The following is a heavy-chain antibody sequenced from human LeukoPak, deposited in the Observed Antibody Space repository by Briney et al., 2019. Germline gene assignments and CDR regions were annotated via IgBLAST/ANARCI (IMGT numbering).Heavy chain of an antibody. D-gene: IGHD5-18*01. J-gene: IGHJ6*02. CDR3: ARDPTAMVTRATKRYYYYYGMDV. V-gene: IGHV3-30*02. CDR1: GFTFSSYG. CDR2: IRYDGSNK. Sequence: SGGSLRLSCAASGFTFSSYGMHWVRQAPGKGLEWVAFIRYDGSNKYYADSVKGRFTISRDNSKNTLYLQMNSLRAEDTAVYYCARDPTAMVTRATKRYYYYYGMDVWGQGTTVTVSS.